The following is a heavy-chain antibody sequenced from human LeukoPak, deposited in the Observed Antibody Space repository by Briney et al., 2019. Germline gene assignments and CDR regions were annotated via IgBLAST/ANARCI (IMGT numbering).Heavy chain of an antibody. CDR3: AKEGGSGTGDY. CDR1: GFTFSSYG. V-gene: IGHV3-33*06. CDR2: IWYDGSNK. D-gene: IGHD3-16*01. Sequence: GGSLRLSCAASGFTFSSYGMHWVRQAPGKGLEWVAVIWYDGSNKYYADSVKGRFTISRDNSKNTPYLQMNSLRAEDTAVYYCAKEGGSGTGDYWGQGTLVTVSS. J-gene: IGHJ4*02.